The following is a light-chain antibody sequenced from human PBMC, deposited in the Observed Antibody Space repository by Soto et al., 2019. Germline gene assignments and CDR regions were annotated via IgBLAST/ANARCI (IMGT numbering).Light chain of an antibody. CDR2: AAS. V-gene: IGKV1-39*01. CDR1: QRISTS. J-gene: IGKJ5*01. CDR3: QQSYSPPIT. Sequence: DIQVTQSPSSLSASVGDRVTITCRASQRISTSLTWYQHQPGKAPKLLIYAASILQSGVPSRFSGSGSGTDFTLTISSLQPEDFVTYYCQQSYSPPITFGQGTRLEIK.